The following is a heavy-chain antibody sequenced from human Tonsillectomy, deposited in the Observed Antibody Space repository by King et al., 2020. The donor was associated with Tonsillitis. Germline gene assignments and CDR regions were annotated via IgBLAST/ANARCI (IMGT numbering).Heavy chain of an antibody. CDR2: MNPNRGNT. CDR3: ARSYGSGSYYYFDY. V-gene: IGHV1-8*01. Sequence: QLLQSGAEVKKPGASVKVSCKASGYTFTSHDINWVRPAAGQGLEWMGWMNPNRGNTGYAQKLQGRGTMTRNTSISTAYMELSSLRSEDTAVYYCARSYGSGSYYYFDYWGQGTLVTVSS. D-gene: IGHD3-10*01. CDR1: GYTFTSHD. J-gene: IGHJ4*02.